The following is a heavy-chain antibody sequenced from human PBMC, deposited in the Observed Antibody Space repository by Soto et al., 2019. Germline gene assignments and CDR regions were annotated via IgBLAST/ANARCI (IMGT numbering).Heavy chain of an antibody. Sequence: ASVKVSCKASGYTFTSYDINWVRQATGQGLEWMGWMNPNSGNTGYAQKFQGRVTMTRNTSISTAYMELSSLRSEDTAVYYCARDPTGTRNSDYWGQGTLVTVSS. D-gene: IGHD1-1*01. CDR1: GYTFTSYD. V-gene: IGHV1-8*01. CDR3: ARDPTGTRNSDY. J-gene: IGHJ4*02. CDR2: MNPNSGNT.